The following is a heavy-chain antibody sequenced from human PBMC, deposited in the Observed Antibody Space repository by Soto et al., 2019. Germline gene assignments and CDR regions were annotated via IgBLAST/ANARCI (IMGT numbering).Heavy chain of an antibody. CDR3: ARSTPRARGGYFDY. D-gene: IGHD2-15*01. CDR1: GYSFTSHW. V-gene: IGHV5-51*01. CDR2: IYPGDSDT. J-gene: IGHJ4*02. Sequence: EVQLVQSGAEVKKPGESLKISCKGSGYSFTSHWIGWVRQMPGKGLEWMGIIYPGDSDTRYSPSFQGQVTISADQSISTTYLQWNSLKASDTAIYYCARSTPRARGGYFDYWGQGILVTVSS.